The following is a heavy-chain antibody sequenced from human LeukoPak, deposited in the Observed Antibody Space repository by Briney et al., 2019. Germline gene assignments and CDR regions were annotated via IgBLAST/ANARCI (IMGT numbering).Heavy chain of an antibody. J-gene: IGHJ4*02. V-gene: IGHV3-30*18. CDR2: ISYDGSNK. Sequence: GRSLRLSCAASGFTFSSYGMHWVRQAPGKGLEWVAVISYDGSNKYYADSVKGRFTISRDNSKNTLYLQMNSLRAEDTAVYYCAKDRASIADYWGQGTLVTVSS. CDR1: GFTFSSYG. CDR3: AKDRASIADY. D-gene: IGHD6-6*01.